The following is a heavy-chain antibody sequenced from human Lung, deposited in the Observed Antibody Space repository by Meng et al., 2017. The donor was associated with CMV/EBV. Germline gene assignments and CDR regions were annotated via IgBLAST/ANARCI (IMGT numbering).Heavy chain of an antibody. D-gene: IGHD7-27*01. J-gene: IGHJ4*02. CDR1: GYTFTAHY. CDR3: ARDNNWGPDY. CDR2: IHPHRGDT. Sequence: ASVXVSCKTSGYTFTAHYFHWVRQAPGQGLEWMGWIHPHRGDTNYAQQFQGRVTLTRDTSINTGYMELTRITSDETVVYYCARDNNWGPDYWGQGTMVTVSS. V-gene: IGHV1-2*02.